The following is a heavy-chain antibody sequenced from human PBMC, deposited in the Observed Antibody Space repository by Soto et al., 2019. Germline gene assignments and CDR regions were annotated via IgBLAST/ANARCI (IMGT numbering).Heavy chain of an antibody. V-gene: IGHV3-30*18. J-gene: IGHJ4*02. CDR1: GFTFSSYG. CDR2: ISYDGSNK. CDR3: AKYSVREAAALKWDY. Sequence: QVQLVESGGGVVQPGRSLRLSCAASGFTFSSYGMHWVRQAPGKGLEWVAVISYDGSNKYYADSVKGRFTISRDNSKNTLYLQMNSLRAGDTAEYYGAKYSVREAAALKWDYWGQGTLVTVSS. D-gene: IGHD6-13*01.